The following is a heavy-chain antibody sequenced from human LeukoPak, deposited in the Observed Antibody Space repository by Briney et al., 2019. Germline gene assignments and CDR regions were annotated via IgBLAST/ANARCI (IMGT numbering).Heavy chain of an antibody. V-gene: IGHV7-4-1*02. D-gene: IGHD1-26*01. J-gene: IGHJ4*02. Sequence: ASVKVSCKASRYTFNEYAMIWVRQAPEQGLEWMGWINTDTGNPTYAQGFTGRFVFSLDTSVSTAYLQINSLKAEDTAVYYCARDSISGSYVHYDNWGQGTLVTVSS. CDR2: INTDTGNP. CDR1: RYTFNEYA. CDR3: ARDSISGSYVHYDN.